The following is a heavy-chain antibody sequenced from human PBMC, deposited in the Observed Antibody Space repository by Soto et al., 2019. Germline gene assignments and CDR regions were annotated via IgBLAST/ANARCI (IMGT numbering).Heavy chain of an antibody. CDR1: GFTFSNYA. V-gene: IGHV3-23*01. CDR3: AKDSISDISRGGTRERPQDNCFDP. D-gene: IGHD5-12*01. CDR2: ISNSGDNT. Sequence: TGGSLRLSCAASGFTFSNYAMHWIRQAPGKGLEWVSIISNSGDNTYYADSVQGRFTISRDNSKKTLYLQLNSLRVEDTAIYYCAKDSISDISRGGTRERPQDNCFDPWGQGTLVTVSS. J-gene: IGHJ5*02.